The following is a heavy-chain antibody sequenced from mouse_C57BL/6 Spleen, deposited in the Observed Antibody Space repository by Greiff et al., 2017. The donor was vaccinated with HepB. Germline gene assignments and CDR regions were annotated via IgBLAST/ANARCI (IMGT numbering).Heavy chain of an antibody. V-gene: IGHV1-42*01. Sequence: VQLQQSGPELVKPGASVKISCKASGYSFTGYYMNWVKQSPEKSLEWIGEINPSTGGTTYNQKFKAKATLTVDKSSSTAYMQLKSLTSEDSAVYYCARAGNYYGSSPYFDYWGQGTTLTVSS. D-gene: IGHD1-1*01. CDR3: ARAGNYYGSSPYFDY. CDR2: INPSTGGT. CDR1: GYSFTGYY. J-gene: IGHJ2*01.